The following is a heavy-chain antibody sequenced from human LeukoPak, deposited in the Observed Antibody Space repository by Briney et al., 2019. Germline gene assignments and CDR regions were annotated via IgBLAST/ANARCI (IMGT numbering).Heavy chain of an antibody. J-gene: IGHJ5*02. Sequence: PGGSLRLSCAASGFTVSSNYMTWVRQAPGKGLEWASVIYSGGNTYYADSVKGRFSISRDNSKYTVYLQMNSLRAEDTAVYYCARLVTGTTVINSGWFDPWGQGTLVTVSS. CDR1: GFTVSSNY. CDR3: ARLVTGTTVINSGWFDP. D-gene: IGHD4-23*01. CDR2: IYSGGNT. V-gene: IGHV3-66*04.